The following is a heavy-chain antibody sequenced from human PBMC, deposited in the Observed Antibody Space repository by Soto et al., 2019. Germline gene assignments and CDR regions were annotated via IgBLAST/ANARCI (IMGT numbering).Heavy chain of an antibody. CDR1: GFTLSTYG. V-gene: IGHV3-74*01. CDR2: INSDGSST. CDR3: ARQWTNYDILTGYFQYYFDY. Sequence: GGSLRLSCAASGFTLSTYGMHWVRQAPGKGLVWVSHINSDGSSTTYADSVKGRFTISRDNAKNTLYLQMNSLRVEDTAVYYCARQWTNYDILTGYFQYYFDYWGQGTLVTVSS. D-gene: IGHD3-9*01. J-gene: IGHJ4*02.